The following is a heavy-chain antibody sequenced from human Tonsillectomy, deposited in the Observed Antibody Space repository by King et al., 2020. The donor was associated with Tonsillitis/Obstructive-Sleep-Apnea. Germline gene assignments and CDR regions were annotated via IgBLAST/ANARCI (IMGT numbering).Heavy chain of an antibody. V-gene: IGHV5-10-1*03. J-gene: IGHJ4*02. CDR3: ARSLSDGNSGYVKDGFDY. D-gene: IGHD5-12*01. CDR2: MDPSDSYT. Sequence: QLVQSGAEVKKPGESLRISCKGSGYSFTSYWITWVRQMPGKGLEWMGRMDPSDSYTNYSPSFQGHVPITADKSISTAYLQWSSLKASDTAMYYCARSLSDGNSGYVKDGFDYWGQGALVTVSS. CDR1: GYSFTSYW.